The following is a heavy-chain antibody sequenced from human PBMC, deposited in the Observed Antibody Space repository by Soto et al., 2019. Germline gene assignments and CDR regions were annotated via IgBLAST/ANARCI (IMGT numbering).Heavy chain of an antibody. D-gene: IGHD3-10*01. CDR3: ARDFYPRAYYFDP. V-gene: IGHV1-18*04. CDR1: GYTFINHG. CDR2: FSGFNGNT. J-gene: IGHJ4*02. Sequence: QVQLVQSEAEVKKPGASVKVSCEASGYTFINHGISWVRQAPGQGLEWMGWFSGFNGNTKYAQKFQGRATMTTETSTSTAHMELRNLRSDDTAVYFCARDFYPRAYYFDPWCQGTLVTVSS.